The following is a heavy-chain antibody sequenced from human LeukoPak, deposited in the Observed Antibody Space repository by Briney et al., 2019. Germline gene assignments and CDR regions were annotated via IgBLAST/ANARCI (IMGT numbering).Heavy chain of an antibody. CDR3: ARDQLNWGIGFCDY. Sequence: GGSLRLSCAASGFTFSSYSMNWVRQAPGKGLEWGSSISSSSSYIYYADSVKGRFTISRDNAKNSLYLQMNSLRAEDTAVYYCARDQLNWGIGFCDYRGQGTLVTVSS. D-gene: IGHD7-27*01. CDR2: ISSSSSYI. V-gene: IGHV3-21*01. CDR1: GFTFSSYS. J-gene: IGHJ4*02.